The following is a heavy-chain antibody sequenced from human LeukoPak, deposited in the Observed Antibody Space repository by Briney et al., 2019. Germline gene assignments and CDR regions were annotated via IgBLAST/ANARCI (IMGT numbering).Heavy chain of an antibody. V-gene: IGHV1-24*01. CDR1: GYTLTELS. CDR3: ARTIGSSGYSATYYFDY. Sequence: ASVKVSYKVSGYTLTELSMHWVRQAPGKGLEWMGGFDPENGETIYAQKFQGRVTITADESTSTAYMELSSLRSEDTAVYYCARTIGSSGYSATYYFDYWGQGTLVTVSS. J-gene: IGHJ4*02. D-gene: IGHD3-22*01. CDR2: FDPENGET.